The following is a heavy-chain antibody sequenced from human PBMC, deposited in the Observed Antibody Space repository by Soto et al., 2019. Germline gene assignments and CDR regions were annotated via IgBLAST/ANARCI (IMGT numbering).Heavy chain of an antibody. CDR2: IRSKGNNYAT. Sequence: EVQLVESGGGLVQPGGSLKLSCAASGFTFSGSALHWVRQASGKGLEWVGRIRSKGNNYATAYGASLKGRFTISRDDSKNTPYLQMNSPNTEDTAVYYCSRQASDFWSGKPQYYMDVWGKGTTVTVSS. D-gene: IGHD3-3*01. V-gene: IGHV3-73*01. CDR1: GFTFSGSA. CDR3: SRQASDFWSGKPQYYMDV. J-gene: IGHJ6*03.